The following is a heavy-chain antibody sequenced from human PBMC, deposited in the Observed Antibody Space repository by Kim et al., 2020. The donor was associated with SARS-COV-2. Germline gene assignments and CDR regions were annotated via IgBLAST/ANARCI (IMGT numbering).Heavy chain of an antibody. J-gene: IGHJ5*02. D-gene: IGHD2-15*01. CDR3: ARTVNCSGGSCYSRFDP. Sequence: LKSRVTRSVDTSKNQFSLKLSSVTAADTAVYYCARTVNCSGGSCYSRFDPWGQGTLVTVSS. V-gene: IGHV4-34*01.